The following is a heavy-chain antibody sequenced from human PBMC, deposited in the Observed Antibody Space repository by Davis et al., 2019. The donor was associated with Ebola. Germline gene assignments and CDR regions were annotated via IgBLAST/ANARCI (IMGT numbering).Heavy chain of an antibody. CDR3: TTRLVNHFDY. D-gene: IGHD6-19*01. CDR2: ISDGSRNT. V-gene: IGHV3-23*01. J-gene: IGHJ4*02. Sequence: PGGSLRLSCAASGFIFSDYGMYWVRQAPGKGLEWVSTISDGSRNTHYADSVKGRFIISRDDSKSTVFLQMNALRAEDTALYYCTTRLVNHFDYWGQGTLVTVSS. CDR1: GFIFSDYG.